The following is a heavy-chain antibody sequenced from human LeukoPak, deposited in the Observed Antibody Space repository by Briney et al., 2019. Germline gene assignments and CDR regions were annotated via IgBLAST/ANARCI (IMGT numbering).Heavy chain of an antibody. Sequence: GASVKVSCKASGYTFTSYDINWVRQATGQGLEWMGWMNPNSGEKGHAQKFQGRVTITRETSINTAYMELSSLRSEDTAVYYCDAKGTTVTLRGMDVWGQGTTVTVSS. CDR2: MNPNSGEK. V-gene: IGHV1-8*01. J-gene: IGHJ6*02. CDR3: DAKGTTVTLRGMDV. CDR1: GYTFTSYD. D-gene: IGHD4-17*01.